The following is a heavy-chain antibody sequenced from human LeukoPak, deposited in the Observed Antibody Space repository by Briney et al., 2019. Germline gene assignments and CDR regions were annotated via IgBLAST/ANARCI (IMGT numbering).Heavy chain of an antibody. CDR3: ARLRYSGSYYFDY. CDR2: IYYSGST. J-gene: IGHJ4*02. D-gene: IGHD1-26*01. V-gene: IGHV4-59*08. Sequence: SETLSLTCTASGGSISSYYWGWVRQPPGKGLEWIGYIYYSGSTNYNPSLKSRVTISVDTSKNQFSLKLSSVTAADTAVYYCARLRYSGSYYFDYWGQGTLVTVSS. CDR1: GGSISSYY.